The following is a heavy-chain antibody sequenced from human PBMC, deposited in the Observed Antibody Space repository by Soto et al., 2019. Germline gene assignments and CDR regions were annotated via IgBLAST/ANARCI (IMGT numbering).Heavy chain of an antibody. Sequence: PGESLKISCTGSGYSFTSYWISGGRQMPGKGLEWMGRIDPSDSYTNYSPSFQGHVTISADKSISTAYLQWSSLKASDTAMYYCARLAAATVAYYGMDVWGQGTTVTVSS. V-gene: IGHV5-10-1*01. CDR3: ARLAAATVAYYGMDV. CDR2: IDPSDSYT. J-gene: IGHJ6*02. CDR1: GYSFTSYW. D-gene: IGHD6-25*01.